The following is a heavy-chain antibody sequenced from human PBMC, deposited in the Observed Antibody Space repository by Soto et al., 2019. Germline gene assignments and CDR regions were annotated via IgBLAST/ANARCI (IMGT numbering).Heavy chain of an antibody. CDR1: GYNFTQYG. CDR3: ARDLYSSSWFWFDP. D-gene: IGHD2-2*01. J-gene: IGHJ5*02. Sequence: QVKLVQSGADVKKPGASVKISCKASGYNFTQYGIHWVRQAPGQRLEWMGWITAGDAKTEYSQKFQGRVTISRDISATTVYLDLDSLRSEDTAVYYCARDLYSSSWFWFDPWGRGTQVIVSS. V-gene: IGHV1-3*01. CDR2: ITAGDAKT.